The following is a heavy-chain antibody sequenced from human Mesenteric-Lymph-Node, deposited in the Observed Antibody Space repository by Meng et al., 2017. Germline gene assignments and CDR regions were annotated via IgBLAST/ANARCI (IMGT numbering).Heavy chain of an antibody. CDR1: GFTFSSYS. J-gene: IGHJ4*02. CDR3: AKDRTTVTIFRNHFDY. D-gene: IGHD4-17*01. Sequence: GGSLRLSCAASGFTFSSYSMNWVRQAPGKGLEWVSSISSSSSYIYYADSVKGRFTISRDNAKNSLYLQMNSLRAEDTAVYYCAKDRTTVTIFRNHFDYWGQGTLVTVSS. CDR2: ISSSSSYI. V-gene: IGHV3-21*04.